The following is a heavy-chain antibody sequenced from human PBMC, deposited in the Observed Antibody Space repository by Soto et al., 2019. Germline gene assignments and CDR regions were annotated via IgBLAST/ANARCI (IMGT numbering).Heavy chain of an antibody. CDR1: GGSFSGYY. CDR2: INHSGST. D-gene: IGHD3-3*01. J-gene: IGHJ4*02. V-gene: IGHV4-34*01. CDR3: AGGYYDFWSGYFC. Sequence: SETLSLTCAVYGGSFSGYYWSWIRQPPGKGLEWIGEINHSGSTNYNPSLKSRVTISVDTSKNQFSLKLSSVTAADTAVYYCAGGYYDFWSGYFCWGQGTLVTVSS.